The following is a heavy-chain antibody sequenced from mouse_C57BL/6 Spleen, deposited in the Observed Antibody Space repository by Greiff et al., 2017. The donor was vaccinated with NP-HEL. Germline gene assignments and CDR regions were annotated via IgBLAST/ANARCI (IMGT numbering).Heavy chain of an antibody. CDR1: GYTFTSYW. J-gene: IGHJ4*01. V-gene: IGHV1-50*01. Sequence: QVQLQQPGAELVKPGASVKLSCKASGYTFTSYWMQWVKQRPGQGLEWIGEIDPSDSYTNYNQKFKGKATLTVDTSSSTAYMQLSSLTSEDSAVYYCARRGLINPMDYWGQGTSVTVSS. CDR2: IDPSDSYT. CDR3: ARRGLINPMDY.